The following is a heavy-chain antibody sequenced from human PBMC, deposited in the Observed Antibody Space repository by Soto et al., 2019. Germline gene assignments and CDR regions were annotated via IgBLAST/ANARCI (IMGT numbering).Heavy chain of an antibody. CDR3: ARGTRALITSFFAY. V-gene: IGHV4-59*03. Sequence: PSETLSLTCSVSGDAISNFYWSWIRQTPGRGLEWIGCVHESGSTDYNPSLKGRVTISLHTSKSQFSLSLRSATAADMATYYCARGTRALITSFFAYWGQGIPVTVSS. CDR1: GDAISNFY. J-gene: IGHJ4*02. CDR2: VHESGST. D-gene: IGHD1-20*01.